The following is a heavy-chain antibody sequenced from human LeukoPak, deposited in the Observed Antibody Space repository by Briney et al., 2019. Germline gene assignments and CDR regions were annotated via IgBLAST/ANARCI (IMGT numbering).Heavy chain of an antibody. Sequence: PGGSLRLSCAASGFTFSSYAMSWVRQAPGKGLEWVSAISRSGGSTYYADSVKGRFTISRDNSKNTLYLQMNSLRAEDTAVYYCAKDHTYYDFWSGYYTHWGQGTLVTVSS. V-gene: IGHV3-23*01. D-gene: IGHD3-3*01. CDR1: GFTFSSYA. CDR3: AKDHTYYDFWSGYYTH. CDR2: ISRSGGST. J-gene: IGHJ4*02.